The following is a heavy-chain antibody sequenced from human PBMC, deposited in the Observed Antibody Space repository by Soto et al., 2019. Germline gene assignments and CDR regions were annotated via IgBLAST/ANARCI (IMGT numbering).Heavy chain of an antibody. CDR3: AAGHLSGGLYVWFDH. D-gene: IGHD6-19*01. Sequence: SVKVSCKASGFTFITSTVQWVRQARGQPLEWLGWIVVGSGNTIYAQNFQERVTFTRDESTSTAYMELSSLRFEDTGVYYCAAGHLSGGLYVWFDHWGQGTLVTVSS. V-gene: IGHV1-58*01. CDR2: IVVGSGNT. J-gene: IGHJ5*02. CDR1: GFTFITST.